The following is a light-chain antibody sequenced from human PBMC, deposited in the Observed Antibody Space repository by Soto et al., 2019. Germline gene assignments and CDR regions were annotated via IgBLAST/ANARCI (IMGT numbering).Light chain of an antibody. V-gene: IGLV1-47*01. J-gene: IGLJ3*02. Sequence: QPVLTQPPSASGTPGQRVNISCSGGSSNIGLNYVYWYQQLPGTAPKLLIYKTGERPSGVPDRFSGSKSGTSASLAISGLRSEDEAEYYCSVWDNSLSCRVFGEGTKVTVL. CDR1: SSNIGLNY. CDR3: SVWDNSLSCRV. CDR2: KTG.